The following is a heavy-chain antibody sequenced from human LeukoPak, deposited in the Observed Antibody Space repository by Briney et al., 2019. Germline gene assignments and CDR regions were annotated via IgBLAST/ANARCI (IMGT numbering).Heavy chain of an antibody. CDR1: GYTFTSYD. J-gene: IGHJ4*02. Sequence: GASVKVSCKASGYTFTSYDINWVRQATGQGLEWMGWMNPNSGNTGYAQKFQGRVTMTRNTSISTAYMELSSLRSEDTAVYYCARSYYYGSGSYLGDIDYWGQGTLVTVSS. CDR3: ARSYYYGSGSYLGDIDY. CDR2: MNPNSGNT. D-gene: IGHD3-10*01. V-gene: IGHV1-8*01.